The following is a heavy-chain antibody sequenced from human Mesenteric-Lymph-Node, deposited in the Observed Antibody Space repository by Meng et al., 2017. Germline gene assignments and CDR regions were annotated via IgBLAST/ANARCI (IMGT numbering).Heavy chain of an antibody. CDR1: GDSFNSPDYY. CDR2: IYYSGST. CDR3: ASFPPPGKQWLVTDY. J-gene: IGHJ4*02. D-gene: IGHD6-19*01. Sequence: QVQLQESGPGLVKPSQTLSLACTVSGDSFNSPDYYWSWIRQPPEKGLEWIGYIYYSGSTNYNPSLKSRVTIPVDKSKNQFSLKLSSVTAADTAVYYCASFPPPGKQWLVTDYWGQGTLVTASS. V-gene: IGHV4-30-4*01.